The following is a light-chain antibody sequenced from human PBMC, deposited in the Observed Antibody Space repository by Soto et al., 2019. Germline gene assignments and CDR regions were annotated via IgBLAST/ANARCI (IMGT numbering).Light chain of an antibody. CDR2: EVT. CDR1: SGDVGAYNY. CDR3: SSNAGTNKMV. Sequence: QSALTQPPSASGSPGQSVTISCTGTSGDVGAYNYVSWYQQHPGKAPKLIIFEVTKRPSGVPDRFSGSKSGNTASLSVSGLQAEDEADYYRSSNAGTNKMVFGGGTKLTVL. V-gene: IGLV2-8*01. J-gene: IGLJ2*01.